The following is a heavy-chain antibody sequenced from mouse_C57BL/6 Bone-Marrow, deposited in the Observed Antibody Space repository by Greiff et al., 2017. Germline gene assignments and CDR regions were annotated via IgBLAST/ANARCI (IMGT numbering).Heavy chain of an antibody. Sequence: VNVVESGAELAKPGASVKLSCKASGYTFTSYWMHWVKQRPGQGLEWIGYINPSSGYTKYNQKFKDKSTLTADKSSSTAYMQLSSLIYEDSAVYYCASCPPRDPDSWGQGTSVTVSS. D-gene: IGHD3-3*01. CDR1: GYTFTSYW. J-gene: IGHJ4*01. CDR3: ASCPPRDPDS. CDR2: INPSSGYT. V-gene: IGHV1-7*01.